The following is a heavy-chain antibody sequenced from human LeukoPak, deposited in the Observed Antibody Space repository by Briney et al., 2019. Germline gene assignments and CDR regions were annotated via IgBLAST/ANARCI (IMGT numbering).Heavy chain of an antibody. V-gene: IGHV3-9*01. Sequence: GRSLRLSCAASGFTFDDYAMHWVRQAPGKGLEWVSGISWNSGSIGYADSVKGRFTISRDNAKNSLYLQTNSLRAEDTALYYCAKDISGLFHHWGQGTLVTVSS. CDR3: AKDISGLFHH. D-gene: IGHD5-12*01. J-gene: IGHJ1*01. CDR2: ISWNSGSI. CDR1: GFTFDDYA.